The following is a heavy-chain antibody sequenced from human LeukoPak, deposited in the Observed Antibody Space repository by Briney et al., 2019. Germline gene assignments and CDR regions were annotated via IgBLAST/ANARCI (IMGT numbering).Heavy chain of an antibody. J-gene: IGHJ4*02. CDR2: IYSGGST. Sequence: GGSLRLSCGASGFTVSSNYMSWVRQAPGKGLEWVSVIYSGGSTYYADSVKGRFTISRDNSKNTLYLQMNSLRAEDTAVYYCAKVSADYDILTGYYWPDYWGQGTLVTVSS. CDR3: AKVSADYDILTGYYWPDY. D-gene: IGHD3-9*01. CDR1: GFTVSSNY. V-gene: IGHV3-53*01.